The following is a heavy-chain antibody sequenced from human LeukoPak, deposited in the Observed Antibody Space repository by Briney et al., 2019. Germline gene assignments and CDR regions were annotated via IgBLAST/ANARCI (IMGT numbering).Heavy chain of an antibody. CDR1: GFTFSSYA. CDR3: AKDQGYGSGRYYFDY. V-gene: IGHV3-23*01. D-gene: IGHD3-10*01. J-gene: IGHJ4*02. Sequence: GGSLRLSCAASGFTFSSYAMSWVRQAPGKGLEWVSAISGSGGSTYYADSVKGRFTISRDNSKNTLYLQMNSPRAEDTAVYYCAKDQGYGSGRYYFDYWGQGTLVTVSS. CDR2: ISGSGGST.